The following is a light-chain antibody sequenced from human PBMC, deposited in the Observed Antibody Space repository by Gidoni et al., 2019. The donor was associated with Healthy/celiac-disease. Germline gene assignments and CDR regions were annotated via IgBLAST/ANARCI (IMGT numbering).Light chain of an antibody. CDR3: AAWDDSLNGV. V-gene: IGLV1-44*01. Sequence: HSVLTQPPSASGTPWQRVPISCSGSSSNIGSNTVNWYQQLPGTAPKLLIYSNNKRPSGVPDRCSGSKSGTSASLAISGLQSEDEADYYCAAWDDSLNGVFGTGTKVTVL. J-gene: IGLJ1*01. CDR1: SSNIGSNT. CDR2: SNN.